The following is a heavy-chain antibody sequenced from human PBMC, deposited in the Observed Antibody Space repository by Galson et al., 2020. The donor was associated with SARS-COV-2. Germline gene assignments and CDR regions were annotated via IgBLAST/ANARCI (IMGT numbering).Heavy chain of an antibody. CDR1: GGTFNSYA. Sequence: ASVKVSCKASGGTFNSYAISWVRQAPGQGLAWMGGIIPMFGRPNYAQRFQGRVTITTDESTGTAYMELSSLRSEDTAVYYCVSHTPGYSTGWGWGQGTLVTVSS. CDR3: VSHTPGYSTGWG. CDR2: IIPMFGRP. V-gene: IGHV1-69*05. D-gene: IGHD6-19*01. J-gene: IGHJ4*02.